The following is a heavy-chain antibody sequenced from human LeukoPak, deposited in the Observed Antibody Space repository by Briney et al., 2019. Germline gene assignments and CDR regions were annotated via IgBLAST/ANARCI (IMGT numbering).Heavy chain of an antibody. CDR2: INPNSGGT. CDR1: GYTFTGYY. V-gene: IGHV1-2*02. D-gene: IGHD3-10*01. J-gene: IGHJ4*02. Sequence: ASVKVSCKASGYTFTGYYMHWVRQAPGQGLEWMGWINPNSGGTNYAQKFQGRVTMTRDTSISTAYMELSRLRSDDTAVYYCARVRGITMVREVPTVGYWGQGTLVTVSS. CDR3: ARVRGITMVREVPTVGY.